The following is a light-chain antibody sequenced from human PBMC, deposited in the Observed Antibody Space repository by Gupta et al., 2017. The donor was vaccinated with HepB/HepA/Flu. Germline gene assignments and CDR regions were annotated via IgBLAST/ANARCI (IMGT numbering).Light chain of an antibody. CDR3: QHRSNWPQT. V-gene: IGKV3-11*01. CDR2: DAS. J-gene: IGKJ1*01. Sequence: EIVLTQSPATLSLSPGERATLSCRASQSVGSYLAWYQHKPGQVPRLLMYDASLRAIGIPARFSGSGSGTDFTLTISSLEPEDFAVYYCQHRSNWPQTFGQGTKVEF. CDR1: QSVGSY.